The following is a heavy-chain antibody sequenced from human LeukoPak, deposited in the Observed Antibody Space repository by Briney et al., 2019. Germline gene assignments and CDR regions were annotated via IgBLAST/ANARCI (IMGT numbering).Heavy chain of an antibody. D-gene: IGHD3-9*01. CDR2: ISGSGGST. V-gene: IGHV3-23*01. Sequence: GGSLRLSCAASGFTFSSYAMSWVRQAPGKGLEWVSAISGSGGSTYYADSVKGRFTISRDNSKNTLYLQMNSLRAEDTAVYYCAKDLDILTGYYRSFDYWGQGTLVTVSS. J-gene: IGHJ4*02. CDR3: AKDLDILTGYYRSFDY. CDR1: GFTFSSYA.